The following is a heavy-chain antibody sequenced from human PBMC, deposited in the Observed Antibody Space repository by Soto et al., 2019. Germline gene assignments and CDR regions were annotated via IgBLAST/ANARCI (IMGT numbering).Heavy chain of an antibody. CDR1: GFTFSSYW. CDR3: AREASIAVAGTFEWWFDP. CDR2: TNSGGSSI. Sequence: PGGSLRLSCAASGFTFSSYWMHWVRQAPGKGLVWVSRTNSGGSSISYADFVKGRFTISRDNAKNTLYLQMNSLRAEDTAVYYCAREASIAVAGTFEWWFDPWGQGTLVTVSS. J-gene: IGHJ5*02. D-gene: IGHD6-19*01. V-gene: IGHV3-74*01.